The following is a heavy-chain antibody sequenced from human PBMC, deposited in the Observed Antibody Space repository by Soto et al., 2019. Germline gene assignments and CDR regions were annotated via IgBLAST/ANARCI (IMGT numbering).Heavy chain of an antibody. CDR2: IWYDGSNK. CDR3: ARDGDYYDSSGTFDI. V-gene: IGHV3-33*01. J-gene: IGHJ3*02. D-gene: IGHD3-22*01. CDR1: GFTFSSYG. Sequence: ESGGGVVQPGRSLRLSCAASGFTFSSYGMHWVRQAPGKGLEWVAVIWYDGSNKYYADSVKGRFTISRDNSKNTLYLQMNSLRAEDTAVYYCARDGDYYDSSGTFDIWGQGTMVTVSS.